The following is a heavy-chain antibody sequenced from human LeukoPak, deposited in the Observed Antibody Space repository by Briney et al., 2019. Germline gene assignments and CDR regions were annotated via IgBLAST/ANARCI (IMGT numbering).Heavy chain of an antibody. V-gene: IGHV1-69*13. CDR2: IIPIFGTA. J-gene: IGHJ2*01. Sequence: SVKVSFKASGGTFSSYAISWVRQAPGQGLEWMGGIIPIFGTANYAQKFQGRVTITADESTSTAYMELSSLRSEDTAVYYCARALYSSGWYWYSDLWGRGTLVTVSS. CDR1: GGTFSSYA. CDR3: ARALYSSGWYWYSDL. D-gene: IGHD6-19*01.